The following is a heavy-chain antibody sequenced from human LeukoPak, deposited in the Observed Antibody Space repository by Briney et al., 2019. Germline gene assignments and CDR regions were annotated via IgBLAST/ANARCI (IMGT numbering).Heavy chain of an antibody. Sequence: SETLSLTCTVSGGSISSGGYYWSWIRQHPGKGLEWIGYIYYSGSTYYNPSLKSRVTISVDTSKNQFSLKLSSVTAADTAVYYCARESGTTVTTFENWFDPWGQGTLVTVSS. CDR3: ARESGTTVTTFENWFDP. V-gene: IGHV4-31*03. CDR2: IYYSGST. J-gene: IGHJ5*02. D-gene: IGHD4-17*01. CDR1: GGSISSGGYY.